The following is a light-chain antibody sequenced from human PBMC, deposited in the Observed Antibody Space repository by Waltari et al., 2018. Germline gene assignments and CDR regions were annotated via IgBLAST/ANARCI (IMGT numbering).Light chain of an antibody. CDR2: EVP. CDR1: SSDVGGYNY. J-gene: IGLJ1*01. V-gene: IGLV2-14*01. Sequence: QSALTQPASVSGSPGQSITISCTGTSSDVGGYNYVSWYQQHPGKAPKLMIYEVPNRPSGISSRFSGSKSGNTASLTISVLQAEDEADYYCSSYTSRSISWVFGTGTKVTVL. CDR3: SSYTSRSISWV.